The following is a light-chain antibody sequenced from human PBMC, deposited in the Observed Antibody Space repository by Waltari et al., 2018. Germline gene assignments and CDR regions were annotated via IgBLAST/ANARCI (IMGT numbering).Light chain of an antibody. CDR2: WAS. CDR3: QQYYSNPPT. V-gene: IGKV4-1*01. J-gene: IGKJ2*01. CDR1: QSVLYSSNNKNF. Sequence: DIVMTQSPDSLAVSLGERATINCRSSQSVLYSSNNKNFLAWYQQKPGQPPKLLIYWASTRASGVPDRFSGSGSWTDFTLTISSLQAEDVAVYYCQQYYSNPPTFGQGTKLEI.